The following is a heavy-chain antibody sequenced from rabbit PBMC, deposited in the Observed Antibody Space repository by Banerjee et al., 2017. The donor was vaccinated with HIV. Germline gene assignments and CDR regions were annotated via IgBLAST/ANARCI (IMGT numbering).Heavy chain of an antibody. Sequence: QSLEESGGDLVKPEGSLTITCTASGFSFSNIYYMCWVRQAPGKGLEWIGCINTGSRNAYYASWVISRFTISKTSSTTVALHMTSLTAADTATYFCARDRGDWGYYFTLWGPGTLVTVS. J-gene: IGHJ4*01. CDR2: INTGSRNA. V-gene: IGHV1S40*01. CDR3: ARDRGDWGYYFTL. D-gene: IGHD4-1*01. CDR1: GFSFSNIYY.